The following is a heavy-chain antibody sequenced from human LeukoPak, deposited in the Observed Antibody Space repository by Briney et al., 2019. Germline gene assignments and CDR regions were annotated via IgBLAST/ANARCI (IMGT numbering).Heavy chain of an antibody. V-gene: IGHV4-4*07. D-gene: IGHD2-2*01. Sequence: SETLSLTCSVSGGSISSYYWNWIRRPAGKGLEWIGRIYSSGSTNYKPSLKSRVTMSVDTSKNQFSLNLSPVTAADTAVYYCARAAMSSFYYDYMDVWGKGTTVTVSS. CDR1: GGSISSYY. CDR2: IYSSGST. J-gene: IGHJ6*03. CDR3: ARAAMSSFYYDYMDV.